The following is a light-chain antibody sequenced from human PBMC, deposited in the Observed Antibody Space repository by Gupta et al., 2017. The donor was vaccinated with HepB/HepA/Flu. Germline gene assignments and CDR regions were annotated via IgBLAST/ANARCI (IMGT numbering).Light chain of an antibody. CDR1: SSDIGSYNY. J-gene: IGLJ2*01. CDR2: DVS. Sequence: QSALTQPASVSGSPGQSITISCTGTSSDIGSYNYVSWYQQHPGKAPKLMIYDVSYRPSGISNRFSGSKSGNTASLTITGLQAEDEADDYCSSYQDIATRVVFGGGTKLTVL. CDR3: SSYQDIATRVV. V-gene: IGLV2-14*03.